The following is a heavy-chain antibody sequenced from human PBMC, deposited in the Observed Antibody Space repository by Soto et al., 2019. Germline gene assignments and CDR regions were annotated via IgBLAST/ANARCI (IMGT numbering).Heavy chain of an antibody. J-gene: IGHJ5*02. V-gene: IGHV5-51*01. CDR3: TIAAPGSRWFDP. Sequence: GESLKISCEVSGYSFINHWIGWVRQMPGKGLEWMGSIYPGDSDTKYSPSFEGQVTISADRSVSTAYLQWSSLKASDTAIFYCTIAAPGSRWFDPWGQGTLVTVSS. CDR1: GYSFINHW. D-gene: IGHD6-13*01. CDR2: IYPGDSDT.